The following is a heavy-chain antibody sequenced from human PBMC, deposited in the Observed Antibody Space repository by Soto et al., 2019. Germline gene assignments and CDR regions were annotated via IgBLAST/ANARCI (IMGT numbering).Heavy chain of an antibody. V-gene: IGHV4-61*08. Sequence: SETLSLTCSVSGGSTRSGAYYWAWIRQSPGKGLEWIGYIHYSGSTNYNPSLKSRVTLSVDTSKNQFSLKLSSVTAADTAVYYCARTGYCSGGSCYSSLYYYYYMDVWGKGTTVTVSS. J-gene: IGHJ6*03. CDR2: IHYSGST. CDR3: ARTGYCSGGSCYSSLYYYYYMDV. CDR1: GGSTRSGAYY. D-gene: IGHD2-15*01.